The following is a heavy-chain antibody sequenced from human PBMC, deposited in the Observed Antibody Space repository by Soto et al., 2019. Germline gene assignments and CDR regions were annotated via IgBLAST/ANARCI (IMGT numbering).Heavy chain of an antibody. J-gene: IGHJ4*02. CDR1: GYTFTSYH. CDR2: ISAYNTNT. CDR3: ARDTPPTDY. V-gene: IGHV1-18*01. Sequence: QVQLVQSGAEVKKPGASVKVSCKTSGYTFTSYHISGVRQAPGQGLEWMGWISAYNTNTNYAQKFQGRVTMTTDTLTSTAYMELRSLRSDDTAVYYGARDTPPTDYWGQGTLVTVSS.